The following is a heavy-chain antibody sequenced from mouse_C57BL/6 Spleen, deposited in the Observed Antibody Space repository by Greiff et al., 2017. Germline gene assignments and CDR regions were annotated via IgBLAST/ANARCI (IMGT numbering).Heavy chain of an antibody. Sequence: QVQLQQSGPELVKPGASVKISCKASGYAFSSSWMNWVKQRPGKGLEWIGRIYPGDGDTNYNGKFKGKATLTADKSSSTAYMQLSSLTSEDSAVYFCARLSNYWFAYWGQGTLVTVSA. V-gene: IGHV1-82*01. CDR3: ARLSNYWFAY. J-gene: IGHJ3*01. D-gene: IGHD2-5*01. CDR2: IYPGDGDT. CDR1: GYAFSSSW.